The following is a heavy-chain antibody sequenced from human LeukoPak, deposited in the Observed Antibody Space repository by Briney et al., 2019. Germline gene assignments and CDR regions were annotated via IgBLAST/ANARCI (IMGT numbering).Heavy chain of an antibody. CDR1: GYTLTELS. CDR2: FDPEDGET. Sequence: ASVKVSCKVSGYTLTELSMHWVRQAPGKRLEWMGGFDPEDGETIYAQTFQGRVTMSEDTSTDTAYMELSSLRSEDTAVYYCATHSGYSSSGAPAGFDYWGQGTLVTVSS. V-gene: IGHV1-24*01. CDR3: ATHSGYSSSGAPAGFDY. J-gene: IGHJ4*02. D-gene: IGHD6-13*01.